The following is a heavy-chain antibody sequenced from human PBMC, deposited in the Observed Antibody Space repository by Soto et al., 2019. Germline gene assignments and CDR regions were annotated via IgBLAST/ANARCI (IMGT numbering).Heavy chain of an antibody. CDR1: GDSVSGGDSY. V-gene: IGHV4-30-4*01. D-gene: IGHD3-22*01. J-gene: IGHJ4*02. CDR2: TSFSGYT. Sequence: QVQLQESGPGLVKLSQTLSLTCTVSGDSVSGGDSYWSWIRQPPGKALEWIGYTSFSGYTSYTPSLKSRVTISVDMSKSQFSLRLTSVTAADTAIYYCVRGGNPYHYATSGPGTFDKWGQGTLVSVSS. CDR3: VRGGNPYHYATSGPGTFDK.